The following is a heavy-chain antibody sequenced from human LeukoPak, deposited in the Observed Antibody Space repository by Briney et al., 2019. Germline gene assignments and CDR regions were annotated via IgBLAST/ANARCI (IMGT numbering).Heavy chain of an antibody. Sequence: PSETLSLTCSVSGGSVSTNTYYWGWIRQPPGKGLEWLGTIYYNVNTYYSPPLMRRVTMSLDKSKNQIALKLTSVTAADTAVYYCARVGKESWDPPGRLSLYFYMDVWGRGATVAVSS. D-gene: IGHD1-26*01. CDR3: ARVGKESWDPPGRLSLYFYMDV. CDR2: IYYNVNT. CDR1: GGSVSTNTYY. V-gene: IGHV4-39*06. J-gene: IGHJ6*03.